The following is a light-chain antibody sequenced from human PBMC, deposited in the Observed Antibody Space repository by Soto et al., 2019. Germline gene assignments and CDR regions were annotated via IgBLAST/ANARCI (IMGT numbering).Light chain of an antibody. CDR1: SSNIGAGYD. V-gene: IGLV1-40*01. CDR3: QSYDSSLSGVV. J-gene: IGLJ2*01. CDR2: GNS. Sequence: QSVLTQPPSVSGAPGQRVTISCTGSSSNIGAGYDVHWYQQLPGTAPKVLIYGNSNRPSGVPDRFSGFKSGTSASLAITGLQAEDEADYYCQSYDSSLSGVVFGGGTQLTVL.